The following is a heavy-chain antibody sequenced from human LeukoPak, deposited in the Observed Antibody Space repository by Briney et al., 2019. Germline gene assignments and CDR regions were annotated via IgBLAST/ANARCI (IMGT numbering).Heavy chain of an antibody. Sequence: SETLSLTCTVSGGSISSGSYYWSWLRQPAGKGLEWIGRIYTSGSTNYNPSLKSRVTISVDTSKNQFSLKLSSVTAADTAVYYCARIADGVGATRRYYFDYWGQGTLVTVSS. CDR3: ARIADGVGATRRYYFDY. V-gene: IGHV4-61*02. CDR1: GGSISSGSYY. J-gene: IGHJ4*02. CDR2: IYTSGST. D-gene: IGHD1-26*01.